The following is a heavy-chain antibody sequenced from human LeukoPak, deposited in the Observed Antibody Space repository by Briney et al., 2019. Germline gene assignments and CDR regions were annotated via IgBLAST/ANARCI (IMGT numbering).Heavy chain of an antibody. CDR2: IYYSGST. Sequence: PSETLSLTCTVSGGSISSGGYYWSWIRQHPGQGLEWIGYIYYSGSTYYNPSLKSRVTISVDTSKNQFSLKLSSVTAADTAVYYCARDGPSTVTTWGDHSYYYGMDVWGQGTTVTVSS. CDR3: ARDGPSTVTTWGDHSYYYGMDV. D-gene: IGHD4-4*01. CDR1: GGSISSGGYY. V-gene: IGHV4-31*03. J-gene: IGHJ6*02.